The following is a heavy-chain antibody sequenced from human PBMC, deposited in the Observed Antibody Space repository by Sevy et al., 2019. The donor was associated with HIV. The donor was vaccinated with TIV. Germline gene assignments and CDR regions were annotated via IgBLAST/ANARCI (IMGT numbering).Heavy chain of an antibody. Sequence: SETLSLTCTVSGAAIGSGGYYWSWIRQHPGKGLEWIAYINYSGSTYYNPSLKSRLSVSLDTTKNQFSLTLSSVTAADTAVYYCARDNRYGDYGLDVWGLGTTVTVSS. J-gene: IGHJ6*02. D-gene: IGHD4-17*01. CDR2: INYSGST. CDR1: GAAIGSGGYY. CDR3: ARDNRYGDYGLDV. V-gene: IGHV4-31*03.